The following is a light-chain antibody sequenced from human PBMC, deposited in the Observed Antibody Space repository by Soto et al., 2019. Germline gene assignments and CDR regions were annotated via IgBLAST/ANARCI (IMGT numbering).Light chain of an antibody. V-gene: IGKV1-39*01. CDR2: AAS. Sequence: DIQMTQSPSSLSASVGDRVSITCRATQSPSRFLNWYPQKSGKAPKLRIYAASSLETGVPSRFSGSVSGTDFTLTISSLQPEDFATYYCQQSYSTPQTFGQGTKVYIK. J-gene: IGKJ1*01. CDR3: QQSYSTPQT. CDR1: QSPSRF.